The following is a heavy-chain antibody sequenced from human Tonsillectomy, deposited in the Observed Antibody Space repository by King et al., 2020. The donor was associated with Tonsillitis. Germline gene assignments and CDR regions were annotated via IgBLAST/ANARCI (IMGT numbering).Heavy chain of an antibody. Sequence: VQLVQSGAEVKKPGSSVKVSCKASGATFNNYAISWMRQAPGQGLEWMGGIIPPFGTGKYAQKFQGRVMITADESTSTAYMELNSLRSEDTAVYYCARAHSSGYWAYFYYMDVWGKGTTVTVSS. CDR3: ARAHSSGYWAYFYYMDV. D-gene: IGHD3-22*01. V-gene: IGHV1-69*01. CDR1: GATFNNYA. J-gene: IGHJ6*03. CDR2: IIPPFGTG.